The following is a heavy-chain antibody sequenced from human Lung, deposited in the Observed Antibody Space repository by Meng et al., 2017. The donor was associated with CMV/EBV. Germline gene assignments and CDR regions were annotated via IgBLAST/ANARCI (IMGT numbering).Heavy chain of an antibody. CDR2: INPSGGST. V-gene: IGHV1-46*01. D-gene: IGHD2-2*02. J-gene: IGHJ1*01. Sequence: SVXVSXXASGYTFTSYYMHWVRQAPGQGLEWMGIINPSGGSTSYAQKFQGRVTMTRDTSTSTVYMELSSLRSEDTAVYYCARLYCSSTSCYTAGYFQHWGKGTXVTVSS. CDR3: ARLYCSSTSCYTAGYFQH. CDR1: GYTFTSYY.